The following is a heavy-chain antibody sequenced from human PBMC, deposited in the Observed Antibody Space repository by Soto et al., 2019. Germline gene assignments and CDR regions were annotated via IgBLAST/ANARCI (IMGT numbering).Heavy chain of an antibody. CDR1: GGSVSSSTYC. D-gene: IGHD3-22*01. Sequence: SETLSLTCTVSGGSVSSSTYCWGWIRQPPGKGLEWIGTIFYSGSTYYNPSLKSRVTISADTSKNQFSLKLSSVTAADTAVYYCAREVTYYYDSRETTYLDYWGQGTLVTVSS. J-gene: IGHJ4*02. V-gene: IGHV4-39*02. CDR3: AREVTYYYDSRETTYLDY. CDR2: IFYSGST.